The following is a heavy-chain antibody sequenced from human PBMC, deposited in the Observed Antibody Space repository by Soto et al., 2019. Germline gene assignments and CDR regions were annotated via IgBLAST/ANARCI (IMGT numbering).Heavy chain of an antibody. Sequence: QVQLQGSGPGQVKPSETLSLTYTVSGDSISDYFYWSWIRQPVGKGLEWIGRIYTDGTTKYNPSLKSRVTLSLDKSKNQFSLRLSSVTAADTAVYYFAREVRGGFTGIFDQWGRGSRVTVSS. CDR3: AREVRGGFTGIFDQ. D-gene: IGHD2-15*01. V-gene: IGHV4-4*07. CDR1: GDSISDYFY. CDR2: IYTDGTT. J-gene: IGHJ4*02.